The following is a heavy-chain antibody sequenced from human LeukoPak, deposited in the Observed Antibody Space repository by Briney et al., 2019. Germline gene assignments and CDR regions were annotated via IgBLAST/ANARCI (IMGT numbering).Heavy chain of an antibody. CDR1: GFTFSSYG. Sequence: GGSLRLSCAASGFTFSSYGMHWVRQAPGKGLEWVAVIWDEGSNKYYADSVKGRFTISRDNSKNTLYLQMNSLRAEDTAVYYCARENYYDSSGYAAPPSNWFDPWGQGTLVTVSS. J-gene: IGHJ5*02. CDR3: ARENYYDSSGYAAPPSNWFDP. CDR2: IWDEGSNK. V-gene: IGHV3-33*01. D-gene: IGHD3-22*01.